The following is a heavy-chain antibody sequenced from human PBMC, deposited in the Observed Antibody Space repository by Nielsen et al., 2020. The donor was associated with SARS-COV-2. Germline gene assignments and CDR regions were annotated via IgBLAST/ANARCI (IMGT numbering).Heavy chain of an antibody. J-gene: IGHJ6*02. Sequence: LRLSCVISGDSVSSSSVAWNWIRQSPSRGLEWLGRIYYRSKWFYEYATFVRSRITIDPDTSKNHFSLHLNSVTSEDTAMYYCTRDPGYYHGMDVWGQGTTVIVSS. CDR1: GDSVSSSSVA. CDR2: IYYRSKWFY. CDR3: TRDPGYYHGMDV. V-gene: IGHV6-1*01.